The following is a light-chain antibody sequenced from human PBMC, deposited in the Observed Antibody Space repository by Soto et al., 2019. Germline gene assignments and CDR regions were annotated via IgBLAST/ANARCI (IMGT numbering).Light chain of an antibody. CDR2: GNS. CDR3: QSYDSGGEWV. J-gene: IGLJ3*02. V-gene: IGLV1-40*01. Sequence: QSVLTQPPSVSGAPGQRVTISCTGSSSNIGAGYDVHWYQQLPGTAPKLLIYGNSNRPSGVPDRFSGSKSGTSASLAITGLQAEDEADYYCQSYDSGGEWVFGGGTKLTVL. CDR1: SSNIGAGYD.